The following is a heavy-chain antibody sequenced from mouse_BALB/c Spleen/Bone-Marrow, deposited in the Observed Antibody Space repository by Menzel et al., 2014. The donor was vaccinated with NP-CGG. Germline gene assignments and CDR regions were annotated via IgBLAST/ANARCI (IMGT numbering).Heavy chain of an antibody. D-gene: IGHD1-3*01. CDR2: IYPGDGDT. V-gene: IGHV1-80*01. CDR3: ARSGYSAMDY. Sequence: QVQLQQSGAELVRPGSSVKISCKPSGYAFXSYWMNWVKQRPGQGPEWIGQIYPGDGDTNYNGKFKGKATLTADKSSSTAYMHLSSLTSEDSAVYFCARSGYSAMDYWGQGTSVTVSS. J-gene: IGHJ4*01. CDR1: GYAFXSYW.